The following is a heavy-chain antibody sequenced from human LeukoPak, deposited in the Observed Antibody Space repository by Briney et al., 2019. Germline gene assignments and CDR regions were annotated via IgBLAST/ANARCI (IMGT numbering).Heavy chain of an antibody. J-gene: IGHJ4*02. CDR3: ARDHRGITMVWGARIKLYYFDY. D-gene: IGHD3-10*01. V-gene: IGHV3-7*03. CDR2: IKQDGSEK. Sequence: GGSLRLSCAASGFTFSSYWMSWVRQAPGKGLEWVANIKQDGSEKYYVDSVKGRFTISRDNAKNSLYLQMNSLRAEDTAVYYCARDHRGITMVWGARIKLYYFDYWGQGTLVTVSS. CDR1: GFTFSSYW.